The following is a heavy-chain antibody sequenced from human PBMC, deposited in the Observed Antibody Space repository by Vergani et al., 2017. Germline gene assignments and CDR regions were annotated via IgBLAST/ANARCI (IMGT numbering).Heavy chain of an antibody. V-gene: IGHV3-33*01. CDR3: ARSGYCAHGVCYMTYYSSMDV. Sequence: QVQLEESGGGVVQPGRSLRLSCAGSGFTLSSHAMHWVRQAPGKGLEWVAFIWYDGSKEYYADSVKGRFTISRDNSKNTLYLQMNNLRAADTAVYYCARSGYCAHGVCYMTYYSSMDVWGKGTAVTVSS. D-gene: IGHD2-8*01. CDR2: IWYDGSKE. J-gene: IGHJ6*03. CDR1: GFTLSSHA.